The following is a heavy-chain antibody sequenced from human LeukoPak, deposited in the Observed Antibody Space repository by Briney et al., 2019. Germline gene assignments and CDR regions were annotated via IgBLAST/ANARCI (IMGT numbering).Heavy chain of an antibody. CDR2: ISSSGSTI. J-gene: IGHJ4*02. D-gene: IGHD2-15*01. CDR1: GFTFSDYY. CDR3: ARDYCSGGSCYGLVDY. V-gene: IGHV3-11*04. Sequence: GGSLRLSCAASGFTFSDYYMSWIRQAPGKGLEWVSYISSSGSTIYYADSVKGRFTISRDNAKNSLYLQMNSLRAEDTAVYYCARDYCSGGSCYGLVDYWGQGTPVTVSS.